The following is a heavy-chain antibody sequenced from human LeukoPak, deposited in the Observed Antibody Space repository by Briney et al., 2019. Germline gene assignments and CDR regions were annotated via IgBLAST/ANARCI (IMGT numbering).Heavy chain of an antibody. CDR3: AILRSSQLWFEGDY. D-gene: IGHD5-18*01. V-gene: IGHV1-69*02. CDR2: IIPILGIA. J-gene: IGHJ4*02. Sequence: SVKPSCKASGGPFSSYTISWVRQAPGLRLEGLGRIIPILGIANYEQKFPGRVTITADKSTSTAYMELSSLRSEYTAVYYFAILRSSQLWFEGDYWGRGTRVSVST. CDR1: GGPFSSYT.